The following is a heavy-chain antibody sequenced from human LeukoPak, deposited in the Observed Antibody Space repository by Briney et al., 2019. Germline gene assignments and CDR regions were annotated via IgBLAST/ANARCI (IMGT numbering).Heavy chain of an antibody. CDR2: IYTSGST. Sequence: SETLSLTCTVSGGSISSGSYYWSWIRQPAGKGLEWIGRIYTSGSTNYNPSLKSRVTISVDTSKNQFSLKLSSVTAADTAVYYCARDSALTLGTWGQGTLVTVSS. J-gene: IGHJ5*02. CDR3: ARDSALTLGT. CDR1: GGSISSGSYY. D-gene: IGHD1-14*01. V-gene: IGHV4-61*02.